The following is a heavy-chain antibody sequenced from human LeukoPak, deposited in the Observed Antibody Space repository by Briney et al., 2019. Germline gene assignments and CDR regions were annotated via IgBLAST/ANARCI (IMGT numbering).Heavy chain of an antibody. CDR3: ARPPQRGPTRGAFDI. CDR2: INPNSGGT. CDR1: GYTFTGYY. V-gene: IGHV1-2*02. J-gene: IGHJ3*02. D-gene: IGHD1-26*01. Sequence: ASVKVSCKASGYTFTGYYMHWVRQAPGQGLEWMGWINPNSGGTNYAQKFQGRVTMTRDTSISTAYMELSRLRSDDTAVYYCARPPQRGPTRGAFDIWGQGTMVTVSS.